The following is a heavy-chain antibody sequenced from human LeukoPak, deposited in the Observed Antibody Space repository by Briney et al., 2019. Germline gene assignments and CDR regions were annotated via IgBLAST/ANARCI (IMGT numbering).Heavy chain of an antibody. V-gene: IGHV3-9*01. J-gene: IGHJ4*02. CDR2: ISWNSGSI. Sequence: GRSLRLSCAASGFTFDDYAMHWVRQAPGKGLEWVSGISWNSGSIGYADSVKGRFTISRDNAKNSLYLQMNSLRAEDTALYYCAKGSGGGYEGYFDYWGQGTPVTVSS. D-gene: IGHD5-12*01. CDR1: GFTFDDYA. CDR3: AKGSGGGYEGYFDY.